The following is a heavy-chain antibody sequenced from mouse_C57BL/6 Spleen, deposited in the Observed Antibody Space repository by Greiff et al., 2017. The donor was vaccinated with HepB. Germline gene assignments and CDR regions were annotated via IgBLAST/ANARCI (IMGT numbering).Heavy chain of an antibody. V-gene: IGHV1-64*01. CDR2: IHPNSGST. CDR1: GYTFTSYW. J-gene: IGHJ3*01. CDR3: ARRGFTTVVATDY. Sequence: VQLQQPGAELVKPVASVKLSCKASGYTFTSYWMHWVKQRPGQGLEWIGMIHPNSGSTNYNEKFKSKATLTVDKPSSTAYMQLSSLTSEDSAVYYCARRGFTTVVATDYWGQGTLVTVSA. D-gene: IGHD1-1*01.